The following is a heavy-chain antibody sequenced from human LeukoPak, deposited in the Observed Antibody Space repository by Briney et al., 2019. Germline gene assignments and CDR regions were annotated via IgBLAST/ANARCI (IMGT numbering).Heavy chain of an antibody. D-gene: IGHD7-27*01. Sequence: GGSLRLSCAASGFTFTSYSMNWVRQAPGKGLEWVSTITTSDGNTYYADSVKGRFTVSRDNSKNTLFLQMNSLRAEDTAVYYCAKDGGLWVSAHWGDSWGRGTLVTVSS. V-gene: IGHV3-23*01. CDR2: ITTSDGNT. CDR1: GFTFTSYS. CDR3: AKDGGLWVSAHWGDS. J-gene: IGHJ4*02.